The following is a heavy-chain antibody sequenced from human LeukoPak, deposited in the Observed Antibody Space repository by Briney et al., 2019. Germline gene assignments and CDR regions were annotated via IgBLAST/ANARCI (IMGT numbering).Heavy chain of an antibody. CDR3: ATYGSGSGTFFDS. CDR1: GYMFSDYY. D-gene: IGHD3-10*01. CDR2: ISHSGSTI. J-gene: IGHJ4*02. Sequence: GGSLRLSCTASGYMFSDYYMSWIRQAPEKGLEWLSYISHSGSTIYYAGSVKGRFTISRDNAKNSLYLQMNSLRAEDTALYYCATYGSGSGTFFDSWGQGTLVTVPS. V-gene: IGHV3-11*04.